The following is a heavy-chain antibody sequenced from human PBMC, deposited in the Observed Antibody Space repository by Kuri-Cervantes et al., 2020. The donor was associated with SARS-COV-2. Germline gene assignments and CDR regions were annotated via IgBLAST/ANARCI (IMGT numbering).Heavy chain of an antibody. CDR1: GYTFTSYY. V-gene: IGHV1-2*02. CDR2: INPNSGGT. J-gene: IGHJ6*03. Sequence: ASVKVSCKASGYTFTSYYMHWVRQAPGQGLEWMGWINPNSGGTNYAQKFQGRVTMTRDTSISTAYMELSRLRSDDTAVYYCARPPADYYYMDVWGKGTTVTVSS. CDR3: ARPPADYYYMDV.